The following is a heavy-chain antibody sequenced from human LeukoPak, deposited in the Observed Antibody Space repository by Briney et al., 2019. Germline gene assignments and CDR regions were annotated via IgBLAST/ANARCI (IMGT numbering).Heavy chain of an antibody. V-gene: IGHV5-51*01. CDR1: GYSFTSYW. CDR2: IYPGDSDT. CDR3: ARRTDSGSYLDY. Sequence: EALKISFKGSGYSFTSYWFGWVRQMPGKGLEWMGIIYPGDSDTRYSPAFQGQVTISADKSISTAYLQWSSLKASDTAMYYCARRTDSGSYLDYWGQGTLVTVSS. J-gene: IGHJ4*02. D-gene: IGHD1-26*01.